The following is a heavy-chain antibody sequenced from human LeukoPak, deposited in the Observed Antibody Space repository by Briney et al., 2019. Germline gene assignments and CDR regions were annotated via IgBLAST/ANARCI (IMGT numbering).Heavy chain of an antibody. D-gene: IGHD1-1*01. CDR2: INHSGST. Sequence: SETLSLTCAVYGGSFSGYYWSWIRQPPGKGLEWIGEINHSGSTNYNPSLKSRVTISVDTSKNQFSLKLSSVTAADTAAYYCARTNGRKSWFDPWGQGTLVTVSS. J-gene: IGHJ5*02. V-gene: IGHV4-34*01. CDR3: ARTNGRKSWFDP. CDR1: GGSFSGYY.